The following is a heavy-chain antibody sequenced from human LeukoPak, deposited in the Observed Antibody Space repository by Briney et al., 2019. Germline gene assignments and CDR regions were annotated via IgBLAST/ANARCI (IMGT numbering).Heavy chain of an antibody. CDR1: GYTFTGYY. Sequence: ASVKVSCKASGYTFTGYYMHWVRQAPGQGLDWMGWINPNSGGTNYAQKFQGRVTMTRDPSISTAYMELSRLRSDDTAVYYCARGDTAMVEYYYYYYYMDVWGKGTTVTVSS. CDR3: ARGDTAMVEYYYYYYYMDV. D-gene: IGHD5-18*01. CDR2: INPNSGGT. V-gene: IGHV1-2*02. J-gene: IGHJ6*03.